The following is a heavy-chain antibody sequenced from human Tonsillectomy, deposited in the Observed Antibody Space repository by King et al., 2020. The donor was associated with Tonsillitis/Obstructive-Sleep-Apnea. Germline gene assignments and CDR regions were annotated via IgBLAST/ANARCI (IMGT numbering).Heavy chain of an antibody. CDR2: IWYDGSNK. CDR1: GFTFSSYG. Sequence: VQLVESGGGVVQPGRSLRLSCAASGFTFSSYGMHWVRQAPGKGLEWVAVIWYDGSNKYYADSVKGRFTISRDNSKNTLYLQMNSLRAEDTAVYYYARDWDDYYDSSGYYGPYFDYWGQGTLVTVSS. D-gene: IGHD3-22*01. J-gene: IGHJ4*02. V-gene: IGHV3-33*01. CDR3: ARDWDDYYDSSGYYGPYFDY.